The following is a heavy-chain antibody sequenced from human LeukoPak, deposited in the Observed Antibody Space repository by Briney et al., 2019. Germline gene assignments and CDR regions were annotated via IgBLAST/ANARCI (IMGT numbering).Heavy chain of an antibody. Sequence: GGSLRLSCAASGFTFNIYEFNWVRQAPGKGLEWLSYVDGSGNSIYYADSVKGRFTISRDNAKSSLYLQMSSLRADDTAVYYCGRECLTCGGDSYDYWGQGALVTVSS. CDR1: GFTFNIYE. CDR2: VDGSGNSI. J-gene: IGHJ4*02. CDR3: GRECLTCGGDSYDY. D-gene: IGHD2-21*01. V-gene: IGHV3-48*03.